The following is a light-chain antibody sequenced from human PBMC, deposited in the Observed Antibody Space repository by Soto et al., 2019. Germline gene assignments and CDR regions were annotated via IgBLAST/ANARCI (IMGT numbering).Light chain of an antibody. CDR2: DVS. CDR1: SSDVGGYNY. V-gene: IGLV2-14*01. J-gene: IGLJ1*01. Sequence: ALTQPASVSGSPGQSITISCTGTSSDVGGYNYVSWYQQHPGKAPKLVIYDVSNRPSGVSNRFSGSKSGNTASLTISGLQAEDEADYYCNSYTSSSTYVFGTGTKSPS. CDR3: NSYTSSSTYV.